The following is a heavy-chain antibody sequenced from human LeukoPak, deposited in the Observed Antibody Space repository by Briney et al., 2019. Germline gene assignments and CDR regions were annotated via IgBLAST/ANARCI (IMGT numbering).Heavy chain of an antibody. D-gene: IGHD2-15*01. Sequence: GGSLRLSCAASEFAFSTYNMNWVRQAPGKGLEWVSYISTGSSTTYYADSVKGRFTISRDNSKNTLYLQMNSLRAEDTAVYYCARELRCCSGGSCYRTVWDWGQGTLVTVSS. CDR1: EFAFSTYN. CDR3: ARELRCCSGGSCYRTVWD. J-gene: IGHJ4*02. CDR2: ISTGSSTT. V-gene: IGHV3-48*04.